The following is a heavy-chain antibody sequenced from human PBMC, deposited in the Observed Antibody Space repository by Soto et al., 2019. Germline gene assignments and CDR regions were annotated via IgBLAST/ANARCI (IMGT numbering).Heavy chain of an antibody. CDR1: GGSISSGGYY. V-gene: IGHV4-31*03. Sequence: QVQLQESGPGLVKPSQTLSLTCTVSGGSISSGGYYWSWIRQHPGKGLEWIGYIYYSGSTYYNPSLKSRVTISVDTSKNQFSLKLSSVTAADTAVYYCARVPVSSGYDLQGYYFDYWGQGTLVTVSS. J-gene: IGHJ4*02. CDR2: IYYSGST. CDR3: ARVPVSSGYDLQGYYFDY. D-gene: IGHD5-12*01.